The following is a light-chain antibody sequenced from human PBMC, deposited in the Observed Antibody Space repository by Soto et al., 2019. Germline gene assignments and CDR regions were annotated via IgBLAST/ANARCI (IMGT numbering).Light chain of an antibody. V-gene: IGLV6-57*04. Sequence: NFMLTQPHSVSESPGKTVTISCTRSSGSIASNYVQWYQQRPGSAPTTVIYEDNQRPSGVPDRFSGSIDSSSNSASLTISGLKTEDEADCYCQSYDSSNHAVFGGGTQVTVL. J-gene: IGLJ7*01. CDR2: EDN. CDR3: QSYDSSNHAV. CDR1: SGSIASNY.